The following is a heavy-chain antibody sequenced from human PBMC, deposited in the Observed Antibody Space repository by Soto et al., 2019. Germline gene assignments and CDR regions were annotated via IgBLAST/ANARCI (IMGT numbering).Heavy chain of an antibody. CDR2: ISAYNGNT. D-gene: IGHD3-16*01. CDR3: SRGGTPIDC. J-gene: IGHJ4*02. CDR1: GYTFTNFG. Sequence: QVQLVQSGAEVKKPGASVKVSCKTSGYTFTNFGLSWVRQAPGQGLEWMRWISAYNGNTHDAQNFQGRATMTTASSTSTAYMELRSLRSDDTAVYYCSRGGTPIDCWGQGNLVTVP. V-gene: IGHV1-18*01.